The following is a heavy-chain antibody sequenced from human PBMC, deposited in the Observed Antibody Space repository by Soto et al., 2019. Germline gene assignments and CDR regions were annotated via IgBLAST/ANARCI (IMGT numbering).Heavy chain of an antibody. CDR1: VVSVIRDINF. Sequence: SDTLSLTCTFSVVSVIRDINFLSWIRQPPGKGLEWIGYIYYSGPTRYNPSLESRVTISIDSSKNQVSLNLTSVTAADTAVYYCERGYRQYEHWGRGTLVTVSS. D-gene: IGHD4-4*01. CDR2: IYYSGPT. J-gene: IGHJ4*02. V-gene: IGHV4-61*01. CDR3: ERGYRQYEH.